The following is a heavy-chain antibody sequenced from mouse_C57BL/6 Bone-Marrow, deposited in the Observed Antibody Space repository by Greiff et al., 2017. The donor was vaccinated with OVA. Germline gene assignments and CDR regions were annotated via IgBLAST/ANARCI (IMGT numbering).Heavy chain of an antibody. J-gene: IGHJ4*01. V-gene: IGHV1-50*01. Sequence: QVQLQQPGAELVKPGASVKLSCKASGYTFTSYWMQWVKQRPGQGLEWIGEIDPSDSYTNYNQKFKGKATLTVDPSSSTAYMQLSRLTAEDSADYYCAFYYGNYGGVYYYAMDYWGQGTSVTVSS. CDR3: AFYYGNYGGVYYYAMDY. CDR2: IDPSDSYT. D-gene: IGHD2-1*01. CDR1: GYTFTSYW.